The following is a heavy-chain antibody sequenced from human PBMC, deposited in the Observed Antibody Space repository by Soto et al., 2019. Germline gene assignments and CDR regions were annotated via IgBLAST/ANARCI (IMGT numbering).Heavy chain of an antibody. CDR2: IYWDDDR. CDR1: GFSLSTSGVG. Sequence: CGPTLVNPTQTLTLTCAFSGFSLSTSGVGVGWIRQPPGKALEWLALIYWDDDRRYSPSLKSRLTITKDTSKNQVVLTMTNMGPVDTATYYCAHIPEWDLHYDYWGQGTLVTVSS. CDR3: AHIPEWDLHYDY. J-gene: IGHJ4*02. D-gene: IGHD1-26*01. V-gene: IGHV2-5*02.